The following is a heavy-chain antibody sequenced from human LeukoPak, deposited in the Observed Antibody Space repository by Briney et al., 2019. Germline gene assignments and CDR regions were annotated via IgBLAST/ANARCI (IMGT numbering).Heavy chain of an antibody. J-gene: IGHJ4*02. D-gene: IGHD6-19*01. V-gene: IGHV4-34*01. CDR2: INHSGST. Sequence: SETLSLTCAVYGGSFSGYYWSWIRRPPGKGLEWIGEINHSGSTNYNPSLKSRVTISVDTSKNQFSLKLSSVTAADTAVYYCASEGTVAGAFDYWGQGTLVTVSS. CDR3: ASEGTVAGAFDY. CDR1: GGSFSGYY.